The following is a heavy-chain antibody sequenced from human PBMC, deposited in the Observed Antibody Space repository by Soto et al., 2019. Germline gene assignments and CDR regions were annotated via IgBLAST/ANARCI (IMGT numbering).Heavy chain of an antibody. CDR3: ATYGSGSYYRDDFDY. CDR1: GFTFSSYG. D-gene: IGHD3-10*01. V-gene: IGHV3-33*01. CDR2: IWYDGSNK. Sequence: GGSLRLSCAASGFTFSSYGMHWVRQAPGKGLEWVAVIWYDGSNKYYADSVKGRFTISRDNSKNTLYLQMNSLRAEDTAVYYCATYGSGSYYRDDFDYWGQGTLVTVSS. J-gene: IGHJ4*02.